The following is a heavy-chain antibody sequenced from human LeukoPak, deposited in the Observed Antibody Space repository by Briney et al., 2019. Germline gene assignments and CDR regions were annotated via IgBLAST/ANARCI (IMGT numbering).Heavy chain of an antibody. J-gene: IGHJ4*02. CDR2: IYYSGST. D-gene: IGHD1-1*01. CDR3: ARLLNDDQLDY. V-gene: IGHV4-39*01. Sequence: ASETLSLTCTASGGSISSSSYYWGWIRQPPGKGLEWIGSIYYSGSTYYNPSLKSRVTISVDTSKNQFSLKLSSVTAADTAVYYCARLLNDDQLDYWGQGTLVTVSS. CDR1: GGSISSSSYY.